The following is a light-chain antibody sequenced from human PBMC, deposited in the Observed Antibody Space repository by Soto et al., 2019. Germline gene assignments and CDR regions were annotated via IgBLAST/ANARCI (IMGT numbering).Light chain of an antibody. CDR3: QQYNNRPLT. J-gene: IGKJ1*01. CDR1: QSISGD. Sequence: SPAPLALTPLTRAALSCRASQSISGDLAWYQQKPGQAPRLLIFAASTWATSVPARFSGSRSGTEFTLTISSLQSEDFAIYYCQQYNNRPLTFGQGTKVDIK. CDR2: AAS. V-gene: IGKV3-15*01.